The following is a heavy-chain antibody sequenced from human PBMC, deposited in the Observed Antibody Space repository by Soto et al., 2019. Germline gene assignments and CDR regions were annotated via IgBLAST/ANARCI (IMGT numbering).Heavy chain of an antibody. V-gene: IGHV1-24*01. D-gene: IGHD3-16*02. CDR3: ATLVNSGTYYFDY. CDR1: GGTFSTSS. J-gene: IGHJ4*02. Sequence: ASVKVSCKASGGTFSTSSINWVRQAPGKGLEWMGGFDPEDGETIYAQKFQGRVTMTEDTSTDTAYMELSSLRSEDTAVYYCATLVNSGTYYFDYWGQGTLVTVSS. CDR2: FDPEDGET.